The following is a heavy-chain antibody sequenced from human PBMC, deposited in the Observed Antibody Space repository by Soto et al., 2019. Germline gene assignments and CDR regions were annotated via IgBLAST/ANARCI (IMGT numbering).Heavy chain of an antibody. V-gene: IGHV4-4*02. CDR3: ARSQYSSSWYPFDY. CDR2: MSRGGST. J-gene: IGHJ4*02. Sequence: SETLSLTCSVSGVSIDSGYWWGWVRQPPGKDLEWLGDMSRGGSTNYNPSLKSRVTILLDKSKNQFSLSLSFLTAADTATYYCARSQYSSSWYPFDYWGQGTLVTVSS. CDR1: GVSIDSGYW. D-gene: IGHD6-13*01.